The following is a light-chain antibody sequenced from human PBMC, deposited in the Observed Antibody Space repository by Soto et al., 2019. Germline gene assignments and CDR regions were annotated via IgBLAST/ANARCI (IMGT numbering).Light chain of an antibody. CDR3: QQSHGIPYT. CDR1: QTISTY. CDR2: AAS. Sequence: DIQMTQSPSSLSASVGDRVTITCRASQTISTYLNWYQQEPGKAPKLLIYAASSLQSEVPSRFSGSGSGKDFTLSISSLQPEDFAAYYCQQSHGIPYTFGQGTKLEIK. J-gene: IGKJ2*01. V-gene: IGKV1-39*01.